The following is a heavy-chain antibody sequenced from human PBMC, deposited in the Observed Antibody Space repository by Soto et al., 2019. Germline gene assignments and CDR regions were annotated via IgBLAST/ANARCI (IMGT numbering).Heavy chain of an antibody. Sequence: GGSLRLPCAASGFTFSSYAMSWVRQAPGKGLEWVSAISGSGGSTYYADSVKGRFTISRDNSKNTLYLQMNSLRAEDTAVYYCARDREIYYDSSAPRYGMDVWGQGTTVTV. D-gene: IGHD3-22*01. J-gene: IGHJ6*02. CDR1: GFTFSSYA. V-gene: IGHV3-23*01. CDR3: ARDREIYYDSSAPRYGMDV. CDR2: ISGSGGST.